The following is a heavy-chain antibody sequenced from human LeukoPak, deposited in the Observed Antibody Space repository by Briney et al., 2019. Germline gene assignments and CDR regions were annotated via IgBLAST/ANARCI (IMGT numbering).Heavy chain of an antibody. CDR1: GFTFSSYS. J-gene: IGHJ4*02. D-gene: IGHD2-15*01. Sequence: GGSLRLSCAASGFTFSSYSMTWVRQAPGKGLEWVSSINPDSNYIYYTDSVKGRFTISRDNSKNTLYLQMNSLRAEDTAVYYCARDAGYCSGGSCYPGQFDYWGQGTLVTVSS. V-gene: IGHV3-21*01. CDR3: ARDAGYCSGGSCYPGQFDY. CDR2: INPDSNYI.